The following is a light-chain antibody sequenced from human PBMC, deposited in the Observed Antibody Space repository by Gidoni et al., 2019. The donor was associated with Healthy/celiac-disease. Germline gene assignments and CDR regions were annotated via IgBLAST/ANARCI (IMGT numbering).Light chain of an antibody. CDR1: SSNIGSNT. V-gene: IGLV1-44*01. Sequence: QSVLTQPPSASGPPGQRVTISCSGRSSNIGSNTVNWYQQLPGTAPKLLIYSNNQRPSGVPDRFSGSKPGTSASLAISGLQSEDEADYYCAAWDDSLNGWVFGGGTKLTV. J-gene: IGLJ3*02. CDR2: SNN. CDR3: AAWDDSLNGWV.